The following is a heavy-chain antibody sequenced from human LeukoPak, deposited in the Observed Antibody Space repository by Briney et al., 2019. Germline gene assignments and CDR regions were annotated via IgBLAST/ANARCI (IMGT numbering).Heavy chain of an antibody. D-gene: IGHD2-2*01. CDR3: AKGTCSSTSCGVDY. J-gene: IGHJ4*02. V-gene: IGHV3-21*04. CDR1: GFTFSTYS. CDR2: ISRSGRHI. Sequence: GGSLRLSCAASGFTFSTYSMNWVRQAPGKGLEWVSSISRSGRHIYCADSMKGRFTISRDNAKNSLYLQMNSLRAEDTALYYCAKGTCSSTSCGVDYWGQGTLVTVSS.